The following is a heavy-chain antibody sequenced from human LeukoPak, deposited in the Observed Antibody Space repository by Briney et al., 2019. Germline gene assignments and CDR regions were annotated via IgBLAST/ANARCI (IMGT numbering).Heavy chain of an antibody. Sequence: SETLSLTCAVYGGSFSDHYWSWIRQRPGEGLEWIGEINQSGNTNYNPSLKTRVTISLDTSKNQFSLRMNSVVATDTAIYYCARQVGDLRGRSWPYYWHYYMDVWGKGTTVTVSS. J-gene: IGHJ6*03. CDR3: ARQVGDLRGRSWPYYWHYYMDV. CDR1: GGSFSDHY. D-gene: IGHD6-13*01. CDR2: INQSGNT. V-gene: IGHV4-34*01.